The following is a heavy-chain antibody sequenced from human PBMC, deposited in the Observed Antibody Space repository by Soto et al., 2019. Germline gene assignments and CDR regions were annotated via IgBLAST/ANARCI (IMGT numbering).Heavy chain of an antibody. J-gene: IGHJ4*02. Sequence: QVQLEQSGAEVKKPGASVKISCKTYGYIFTDYFIHWVRQAPGQGLEWMGLVKSSGGGAVYAHDFQSIVTMTRDTSTSTAYMEVSSLRLDDTAVYFCAREEAYYQGSRGYCLSFFELWGQGTPVTVSS. CDR3: AREEAYYQGSRGYCLSFFEL. V-gene: IGHV1-46*01. D-gene: IGHD3-10*01. CDR2: VKSSGGGA. CDR1: GYIFTDYF.